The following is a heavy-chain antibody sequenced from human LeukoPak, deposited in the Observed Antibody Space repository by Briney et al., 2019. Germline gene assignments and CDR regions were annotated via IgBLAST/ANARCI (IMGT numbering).Heavy chain of an antibody. V-gene: IGHV1-2*02. Sequence: ASVKVSRKASGYTFTGYYMHWVRQAPGQGLEWMGWINPNSGGTNYAQKFQGRVTMTRDTSISTAYMELSRLRSDDTAVYYCARDLTHWEVPAARPWGQGTLVTVSS. J-gene: IGHJ5*02. CDR3: ARDLTHWEVPAARP. D-gene: IGHD2-2*01. CDR1: GYTFTGYY. CDR2: INPNSGGT.